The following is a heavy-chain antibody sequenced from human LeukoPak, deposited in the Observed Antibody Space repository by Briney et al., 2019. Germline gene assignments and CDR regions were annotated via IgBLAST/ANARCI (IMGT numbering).Heavy chain of an antibody. Sequence: SETLSLTCTVSDGSISSYYWSWIRQPPGKGLEWIGYIFYSGTTNYNPSLKSRVTISVDTSKNQFSLKLSSVTAADTAVYYCARVRVGATGAEYYFDYWGQGTLVTVSS. CDR1: DGSISSYY. J-gene: IGHJ4*02. V-gene: IGHV4-59*01. CDR3: ARVRVGATGAEYYFDY. D-gene: IGHD1-26*01. CDR2: IFYSGTT.